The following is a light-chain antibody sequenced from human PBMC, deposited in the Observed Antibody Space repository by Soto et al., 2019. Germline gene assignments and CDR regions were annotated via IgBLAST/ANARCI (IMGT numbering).Light chain of an antibody. CDR2: DVT. V-gene: IGLV2-14*03. CDR1: SSDVGDFNY. Sequence: QSALTQTASESGSPGRPVTISCTGSSSDVGDFNYVSWYQHLPGRAPKLIIYDVTNRPSGISYRFSASKSGRTASLTISGLQAEDEADYYCSSYSSSSTHVVFGGGTKLTVL. CDR3: SSYSSSSTHVV. J-gene: IGLJ2*01.